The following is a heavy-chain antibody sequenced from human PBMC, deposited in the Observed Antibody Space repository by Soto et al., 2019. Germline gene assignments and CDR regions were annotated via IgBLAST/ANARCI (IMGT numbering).Heavy chain of an antibody. Sequence: LSLTCTVSGGSISSGGYYWSWIRQHPGKGLEWIGYIYYSGSTYYNPFLKSRVTISVDTSKNQFSLKLSSVTAADTAVYYCARWATPPGEVYCYYGMDVWGQGTTVTVSS. CDR3: ARWATPPGEVYCYYGMDV. CDR2: IYYSGST. D-gene: IGHD3-16*01. V-gene: IGHV4-31*03. J-gene: IGHJ6*02. CDR1: GGSISSGGYY.